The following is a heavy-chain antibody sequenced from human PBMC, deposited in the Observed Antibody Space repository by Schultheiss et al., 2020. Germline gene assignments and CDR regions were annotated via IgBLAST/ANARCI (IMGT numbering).Heavy chain of an antibody. Sequence: GGSLRLSCAASGFTFSTYAMTWVRQAPGKGPEWISTITGSGDATYYSASVKGRFTISRDNSKNTLYLQMNSLRAEDTALYYCAKDFYSMGCFDYWGQGTLVTVSS. V-gene: IGHV3-23*01. CDR1: GFTFSTYA. D-gene: IGHD4-11*01. J-gene: IGHJ4*02. CDR2: ITGSGDAT. CDR3: AKDFYSMGCFDY.